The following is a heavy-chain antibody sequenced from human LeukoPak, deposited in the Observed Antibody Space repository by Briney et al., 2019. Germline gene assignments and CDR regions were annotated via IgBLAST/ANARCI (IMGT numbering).Heavy chain of an antibody. CDR1: GFTFSSYA. V-gene: IGHV3-30-3*01. CDR2: ISYDGSNK. CDR3: ARERVAAAGTGSRFDY. J-gene: IGHJ4*02. Sequence: PGRSLRLSCAASGFTFSSYAMHWVRQAPGKGLEWVAIISYDGSNKYYADSVKGRFTISRDNSKNTLYLQMNSLRAEDTAVYYCARERVAAAGTGSRFDYWGQGTLVAVS. D-gene: IGHD6-13*01.